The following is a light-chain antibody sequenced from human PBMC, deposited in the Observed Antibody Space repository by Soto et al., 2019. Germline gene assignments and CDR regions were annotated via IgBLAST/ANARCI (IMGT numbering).Light chain of an antibody. Sequence: DIQMTQSPSTLSASVGDRVTITCRASQTISIWLAWYQQKPGEAPKLLVYDASILEGGVPSRFSGSGSGTDFTLTIGSLEPEDFAVYYCQQRSNWPPAWTFGQGTKVDIK. CDR2: DAS. V-gene: IGKV1-5*01. CDR1: QTISIW. J-gene: IGKJ1*01. CDR3: QQRSNWPPAWT.